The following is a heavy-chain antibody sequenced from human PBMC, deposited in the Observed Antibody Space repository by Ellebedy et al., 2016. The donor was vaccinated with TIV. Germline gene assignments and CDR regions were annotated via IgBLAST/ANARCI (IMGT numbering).Heavy chain of an antibody. J-gene: IGHJ4*02. CDR1: GFTFSSYS. CDR2: ISSSGTYI. Sequence: GESLKISCAASGFTFSSYSMNWVRQAPGKGLEWVSCISSSGTYIYYADSLKDRFTISRDSAKTSLYLQMNSLRAEDTAVYYCARGSGDLPFDYWGQGTLVTVSS. D-gene: IGHD4-17*01. CDR3: ARGSGDLPFDY. V-gene: IGHV3-21*01.